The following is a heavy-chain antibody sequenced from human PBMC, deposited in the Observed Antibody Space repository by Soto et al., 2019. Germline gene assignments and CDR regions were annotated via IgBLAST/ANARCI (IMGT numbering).Heavy chain of an antibody. D-gene: IGHD5-12*01. CDR2: IYTGGTP. V-gene: IGHV3-53*01. J-gene: IGHJ4*02. Sequence: EAQLVESGGGLIQPGGSLRLSCAASGFGVSNNYLSWVRQAPGKGLEWVSIIYTGGTPYYRDSVKGRFTISRDNSKNIVYLQMSGLRVEDTAIYYCAREGGGHGGFFDLWGQGTLVSVSS. CDR3: AREGGGHGGFFDL. CDR1: GFGVSNNY.